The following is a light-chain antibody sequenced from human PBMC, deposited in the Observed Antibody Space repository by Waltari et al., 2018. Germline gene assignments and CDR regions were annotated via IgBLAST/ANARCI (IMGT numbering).Light chain of an antibody. CDR3: ATWDDSLKGPV. V-gene: IGLV1-44*01. CDR2: YNN. J-gene: IGLJ2*01. CDR1: TSNIRSNF. Sequence: QSVVTQPPSASGTPGQRVTISCSVGTSNIRSNFFQLYQQPPGMAPKVLIYYNNLRPSGVPDRFSGSKSGTSASLAISGLQSDDEAVYYCATWDDSLKGPVFGGGTKLTVL.